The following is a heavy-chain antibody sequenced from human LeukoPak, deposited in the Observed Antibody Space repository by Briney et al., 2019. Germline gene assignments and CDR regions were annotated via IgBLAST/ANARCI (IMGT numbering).Heavy chain of an antibody. CDR3: ARDRGDTAMVPGY. V-gene: IGHV4-39*07. D-gene: IGHD5-18*01. J-gene: IGHJ4*02. CDR2: IYYSGST. Sequence: PSETLSLTCTVSGGSISSSSYYWGWIRQPPGKGLEWIGSIYYSGSTYYNPSLKSRVTISVDTSKNQFSLKLSSVTAADTAVYYCARDRGDTAMVPGYWGQGTLVTVSS. CDR1: GGSISSSSYY.